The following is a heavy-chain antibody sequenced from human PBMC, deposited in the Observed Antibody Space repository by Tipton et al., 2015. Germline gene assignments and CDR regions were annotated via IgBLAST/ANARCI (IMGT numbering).Heavy chain of an antibody. CDR1: GGSISSYY. V-gene: IGHV4-4*07. Sequence: TLSLTCTVSGGSISSYYWSWIRQPAGKGLEWIGRIYTSGSTNYNPSLKSRVTMSVDTTKNQFSLKLSSATAADTAVYYCARESLLAYYFDYWGQGTLVTVSS. D-gene: IGHD2/OR15-2a*01. J-gene: IGHJ4*02. CDR3: ARESLLAYYFDY. CDR2: IYTSGST.